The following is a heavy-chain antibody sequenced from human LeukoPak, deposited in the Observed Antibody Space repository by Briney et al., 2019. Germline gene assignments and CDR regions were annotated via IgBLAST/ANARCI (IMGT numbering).Heavy chain of an antibody. V-gene: IGHV3-23*01. J-gene: IGHJ5*02. CDR1: GFTFSSYA. CDR3: AKDTIAAAGTRWFDP. CDR2: ISGSDGST. D-gene: IGHD6-13*01. Sequence: PGGSLRLSCAASGFTFSSYAMSWVRQAPGKGLEWVSAISGSDGSTYYADSVKGRFTISRDNSKNTLYLQMNSLRAEDTAVYYCAKDTIAAAGTRWFDPWGQGTLVTVSS.